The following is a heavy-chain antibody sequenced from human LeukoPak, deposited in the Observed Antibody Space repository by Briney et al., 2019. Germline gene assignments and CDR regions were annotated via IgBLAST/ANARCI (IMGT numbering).Heavy chain of an antibody. Sequence: GGSLRLSCAASGFTFSRYSMNWVRQAPGEGLEWDASISSSSSYIYYADSVRGRFTISRDNAKNSLFLQINSLRGEDTAVYYCARCTTGKTFGSLREIKKSREIDYWGQGTLVTVSS. J-gene: IGHJ4*02. CDR3: ARCTTGKTFGSLREIKKSREIDY. D-gene: IGHD1-1*01. V-gene: IGHV3-21*01. CDR1: GFTFSRYS. CDR2: ISSSSSYI.